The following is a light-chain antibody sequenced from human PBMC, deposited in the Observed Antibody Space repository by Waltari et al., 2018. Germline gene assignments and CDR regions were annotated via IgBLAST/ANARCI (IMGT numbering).Light chain of an antibody. Sequence: EVVLTQYPGTLSLSPGERATLSCRASQSVSRYLAWYQQKPGQAPRLLSYDTSTRATCIPDRFSGSGSGTDFSLTISRLDPEDFAVYYCQKYGTLPATCGQGTKVEVK. CDR2: DTS. J-gene: IGKJ1*01. CDR1: QSVSRY. V-gene: IGKV3-20*01. CDR3: QKYGTLPAT.